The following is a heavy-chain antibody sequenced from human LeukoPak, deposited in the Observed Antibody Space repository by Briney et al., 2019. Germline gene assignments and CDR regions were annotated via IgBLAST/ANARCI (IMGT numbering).Heavy chain of an antibody. CDR1: GFTFSSYW. Sequence: GGSLRLSCAASGFTFSSYWMHWVRQAPGKGLVCVSRINSDGSSTTYADSVKGRFTISRDNAKNTLYLQMNSLRAEDTAVYFCARDYGRSRDYGMDVWGQGTTVTVSS. CDR2: INSDGSST. V-gene: IGHV3-74*01. CDR3: ARDYGRSRDYGMDV. D-gene: IGHD3-10*01. J-gene: IGHJ6*02.